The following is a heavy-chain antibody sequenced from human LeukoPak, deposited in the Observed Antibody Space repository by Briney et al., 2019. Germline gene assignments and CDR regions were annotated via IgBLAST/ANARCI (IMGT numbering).Heavy chain of an antibody. V-gene: IGHV3-7*04. CDR3: ARAGGGTITSYFDY. J-gene: IGHJ4*02. CDR2: IKQEGSEK. CDR1: GFTFSSYW. Sequence: GGSLRLSCAASGFTFSSYWMSWVRQAPGKGLEWVANIKQEGSEKYYVDSVKGRFTISRDNAKNSLYLQMNSLRAEDTAVYYCARAGGGTITSYFDYWGQGTLVTVSS. D-gene: IGHD5-24*01.